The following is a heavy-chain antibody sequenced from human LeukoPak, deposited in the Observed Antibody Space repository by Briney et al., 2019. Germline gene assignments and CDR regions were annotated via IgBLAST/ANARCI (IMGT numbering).Heavy chain of an antibody. V-gene: IGHV4-39*07. CDR3: ARENHARYGPYYYYYMDV. CDR2: IYYNGST. CDR1: GGSINSSPYS. D-gene: IGHD5-18*01. J-gene: IGHJ6*03. Sequence: SETLSLTCTVSGGSINSSPYSWGWIRQPPGKGLEWIGTIYYNGSTYYKSSLKSRITISVDTSKKQFSLKLTSVTAADTAVYYCARENHARYGPYYYYYMDVWGKGTPVTVSS.